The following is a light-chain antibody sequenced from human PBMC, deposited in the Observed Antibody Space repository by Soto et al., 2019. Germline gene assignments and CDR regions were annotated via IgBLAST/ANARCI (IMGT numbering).Light chain of an antibody. CDR1: SSDVGGYNY. CDR2: EVS. J-gene: IGLJ1*01. Sequence: QSALSQPPSASGSPGQSVTISCTGTSSDVGGYNYVSWYQQHPGKAPKLMIYEVSKRPSGVPDRFSGSKSGNTASLTVSGLQAEDEANYYCSSYAVSLYVFGTGTKVTV. V-gene: IGLV2-8*01. CDR3: SSYAVSLYV.